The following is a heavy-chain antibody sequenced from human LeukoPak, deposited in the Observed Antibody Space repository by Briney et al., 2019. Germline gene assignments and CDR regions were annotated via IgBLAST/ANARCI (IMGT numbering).Heavy chain of an antibody. V-gene: IGHV3-23*01. Sequence: GRCLRLSCAASGLTVSNYAMSSVRQAPAKGLEWVSAISGSGASSGGSTSYADSVKGPFTISRDNSKNTLYLQMNSLRAEDTAVYFCAKGVYYYDSSRYYYTYYFDYWGQGTLVTVSS. J-gene: IGHJ4*02. CDR1: GLTVSNYA. CDR3: AKGVYYYDSSRYYYTYYFDY. CDR2: ISGSGASSGGST. D-gene: IGHD3-22*01.